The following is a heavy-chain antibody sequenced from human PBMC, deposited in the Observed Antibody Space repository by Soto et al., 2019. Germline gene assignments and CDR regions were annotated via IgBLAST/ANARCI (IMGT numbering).Heavy chain of an antibody. CDR2: MNPKRGNT. D-gene: IGHD3-3*01. CDR3: ARGYEWHYDFWRFDP. V-gene: IGHV1-8*01. Sequence: QVQLVQSGAEVKKPGASVKVSCKASGYTFTSYDINWVRQATGQGLEWMGWMNPKRGNTGDKQKFQGRVTMTRNTSISTAYMELSSLRSEDTAVYYCARGYEWHYDFWRFDPWGQGTLVTVSS. CDR1: GYTFTSYD. J-gene: IGHJ5*02.